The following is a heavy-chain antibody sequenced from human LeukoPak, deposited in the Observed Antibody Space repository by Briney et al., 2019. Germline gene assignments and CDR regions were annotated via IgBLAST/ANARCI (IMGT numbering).Heavy chain of an antibody. V-gene: IGHV1-18*01. CDR1: GYKFNTFG. CDR2: IRPDKGKT. D-gene: IGHD4-11*01. J-gene: IGHJ3*01. CDR3: SSDRRNFVF. Sequence: GASVKVSCKTSGYKFNTFGISWVRQAPGQGLEWMGRIRPDKGKTNYAQKFQDRVTFTIDTSTSTAYMELRSLTSDDTATYYCSSDRRNFVFWG.